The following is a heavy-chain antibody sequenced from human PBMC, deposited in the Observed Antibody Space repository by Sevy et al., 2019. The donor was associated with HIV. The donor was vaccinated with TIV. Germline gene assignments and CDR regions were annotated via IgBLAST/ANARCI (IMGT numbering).Heavy chain of an antibody. CDR3: ARDRGSGYSSSWYFRGQLNWFDP. J-gene: IGHJ5*02. CDR1: GDSVSSNSAA. Sequence: SQTLSLTCAISGDSVSSNSAAWNWIRQSPSRGLEWLGRTYYRSKWYNDYAVSVKSRITINPDTSKNQFSLQLNSVTPEATAVYYCARDRGSGYSSSWYFRGQLNWFDPWGQGTLVTVSS. V-gene: IGHV6-1*01. CDR2: TYYRSKWYN. D-gene: IGHD6-13*01.